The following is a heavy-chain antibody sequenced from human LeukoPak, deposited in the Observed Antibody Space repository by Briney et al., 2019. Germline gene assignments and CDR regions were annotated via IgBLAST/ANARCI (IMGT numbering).Heavy chain of an antibody. CDR3: ARMIAVAGTGLFDP. V-gene: IGHV4-59*01. CDR2: IYYSGST. CDR1: GGSISSYY. D-gene: IGHD6-19*01. Sequence: SETLSLTCTVSGGSISSYYWSWIRQPPGKGLEWIGYIYYSGSTNYNPSLKSRVTIPVDTSKNQFSLKLSSVTAADTAVYYCARMIAVAGTGLFDPWGQGTLVTVSS. J-gene: IGHJ5*02.